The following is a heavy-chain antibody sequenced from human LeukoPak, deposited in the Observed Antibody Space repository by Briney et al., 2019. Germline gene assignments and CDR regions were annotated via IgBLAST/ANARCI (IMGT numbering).Heavy chain of an antibody. CDR1: GFTFSSYW. Sequence: PGGSLRLSCAASGFTFSSYWMTWVRQAPGKGLEWVANINQGGSEKYYVDSVKGRFTIFRDNAKNSLYLQMNSLRAEDTAVYYCARVVADYDILFDYWGQGSLVTVSS. D-gene: IGHD3-9*01. CDR2: INQGGSEK. J-gene: IGHJ4*02. CDR3: ARVVADYDILFDY. V-gene: IGHV3-7*03.